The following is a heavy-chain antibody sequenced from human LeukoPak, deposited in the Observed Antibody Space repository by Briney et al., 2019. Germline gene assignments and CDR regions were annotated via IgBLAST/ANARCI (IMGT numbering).Heavy chain of an antibody. Sequence: SETLSLTCTVSGASIDTYHWNWIRQPAGKGLEWIGRIYSSGSTNYNPSLKGRVTMSVETSTNQVSLKVTSVTAADTAVYYCASGADAFETSGNYFDYWGQGTLVTVSS. J-gene: IGHJ4*02. CDR3: ASGADAFETSGNYFDY. CDR2: IYSSGST. V-gene: IGHV4-4*07. CDR1: GASIDTYH. D-gene: IGHD1-26*01.